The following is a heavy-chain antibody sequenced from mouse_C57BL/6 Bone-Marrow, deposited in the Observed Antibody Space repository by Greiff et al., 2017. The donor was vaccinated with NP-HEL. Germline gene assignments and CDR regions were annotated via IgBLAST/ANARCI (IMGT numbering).Heavy chain of an antibody. CDR3: ARQGHAMDY. CDR2: ISGGGGNT. V-gene: IGHV5-9*01. Sequence: EVHLVESGGGLVKPGGSLKLSCAASGFTFSSYTMSWVRQTPEKRLEWVATISGGGGNTYYPDSVKGRFTISRDNAKNTLYLQMSSLRSEDTALYYCARQGHAMDYWGQGTSVTVSS. CDR1: GFTFSSYT. J-gene: IGHJ4*01.